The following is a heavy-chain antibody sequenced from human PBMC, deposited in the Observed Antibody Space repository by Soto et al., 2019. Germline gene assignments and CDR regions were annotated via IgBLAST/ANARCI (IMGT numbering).Heavy chain of an antibody. V-gene: IGHV1-69*13. D-gene: IGHD5-18*01. CDR2: IIPIFGTA. CDR1: GGTFSSYA. CDR3: ARTAQDWFDP. Sequence: EASVKVSCKASGGTFSSYAISWVRQAPGQGPEWMGGIIPIFGTANYAQKFQGRVTITADESTSTAYMELSSLRSEDTAVYYCARTAQDWFDPWGQGTLVTAPQ. J-gene: IGHJ5*02.